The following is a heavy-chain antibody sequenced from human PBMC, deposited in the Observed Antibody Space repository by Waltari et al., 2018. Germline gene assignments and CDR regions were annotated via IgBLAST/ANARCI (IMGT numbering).Heavy chain of an antibody. Sequence: EVQLVESGGGLVQPGGSLRLSCAASGFSFGDYWMHWVSQAPGKGLGLVGRINVVGGYVSYTDSVKGRFTNSRDNAKNTVFLQLNSVRGEDTAVYYCARKGGRGYPYGPFYYDYWGQGTLVTVSS. CDR2: INVVGGYV. V-gene: IGHV3-74*01. D-gene: IGHD3-10*01. CDR3: ARKGGRGYPYGPFYYDY. J-gene: IGHJ4*02. CDR1: GFSFGDYW.